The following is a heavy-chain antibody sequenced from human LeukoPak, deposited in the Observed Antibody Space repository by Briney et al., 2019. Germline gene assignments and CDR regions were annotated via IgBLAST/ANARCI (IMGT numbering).Heavy chain of an antibody. CDR1: GFTFSNYG. CDR2: IRYDGTNK. J-gene: IGHJ5*02. V-gene: IGHV3-30*02. D-gene: IGHD5-12*01. CDR3: AKDLYSGYDLGLNWFDP. Sequence: PGGSLRLSCAASGFTFSNYGMHWVRQAPGKGLEWVAFIRYDGTNKYYADSVKGQFTIPRDNSKNTLYLQMNSLRAEDTAVYYCAKDLYSGYDLGLNWFDPWGQGTLVTVSS.